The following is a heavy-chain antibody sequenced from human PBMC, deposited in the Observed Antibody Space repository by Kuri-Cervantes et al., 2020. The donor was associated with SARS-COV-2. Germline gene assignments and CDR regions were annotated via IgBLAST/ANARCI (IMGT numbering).Heavy chain of an antibody. D-gene: IGHD4-17*01. CDR1: GYTFTSYG. J-gene: IGHJ6*02. CDR3: ARVDYAGNYYYYGMDV. V-gene: IGHV1-18*04. CDR2: ISAYNGNT. Sequence: ASVKVPCKASGYTFTSYGISWVRQAPGQGLEWMGWISAYNGNTNYAQKLQGRVTMTTDTSTSTAYMELRSLRSDDTAVYYCARVDYAGNYYYYGMDVWGQGTTVTVSS.